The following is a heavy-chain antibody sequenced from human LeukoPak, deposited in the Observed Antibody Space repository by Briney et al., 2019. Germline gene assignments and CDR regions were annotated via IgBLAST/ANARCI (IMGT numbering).Heavy chain of an antibody. CDR1: GFTFSSYG. V-gene: IGHV3-30*02. CDR2: IRYDGSNK. D-gene: IGHD2-15*01. CDR3: ARAGGYCGRISCPYYFDY. Sequence: GGSLRLSCAASGFTFSSYGMHWVRQAPGKGLEWVAFIRYDGSNKYYADSVKGRFTISRDNSKNTLYLHVNSLRPEDTAVYYCARAGGYCGRISCPYYFDYWGQGSLVAVSS. J-gene: IGHJ4*02.